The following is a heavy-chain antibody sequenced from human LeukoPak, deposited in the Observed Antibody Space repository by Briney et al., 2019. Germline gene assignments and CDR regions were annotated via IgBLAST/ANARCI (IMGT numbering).Heavy chain of an antibody. V-gene: IGHV4-4*02. CDR3: ARDSMVGCSGGSCYSFDY. Sequence: SETLSLTCAVSGGSTSSSNWWSWVRQPPGKGLEWIGEIYHSGSTNYNPSLKSRVTISVDKSKNQFSLKLSSVTAADTAVYYCARDSMVGCSGGSCYSFDYWGQGTLVTVSS. CDR2: IYHSGST. D-gene: IGHD2-15*01. CDR1: GGSTSSSNW. J-gene: IGHJ4*02.